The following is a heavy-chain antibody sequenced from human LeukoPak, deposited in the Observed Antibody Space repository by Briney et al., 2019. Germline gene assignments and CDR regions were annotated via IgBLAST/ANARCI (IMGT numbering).Heavy chain of an antibody. Sequence: SEILSLTCTVSGGSISSGTHYWSWIRQHPGKGLEWIGYIHTSGSTYYNPSLKSRVTISIDTSNNQLSLKVSSVTAADTAVYYCARDRSSTGPLDPWGQGTLVTVSP. D-gene: IGHD1-1*01. V-gene: IGHV4-31*03. CDR1: GGSISSGTHY. CDR2: IHTSGST. J-gene: IGHJ5*02. CDR3: ARDRSSTGPLDP.